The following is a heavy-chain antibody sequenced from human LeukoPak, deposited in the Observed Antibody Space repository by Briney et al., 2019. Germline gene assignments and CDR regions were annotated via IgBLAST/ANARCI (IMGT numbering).Heavy chain of an antibody. CDR3: AKDWDHDAFDI. Sequence: PRGSLRLSCAASGFTFSSYAMHWVRQAPGKGLEWVAVISYDGSNKYYADSVKGRFTISRDNSKNTLYLQMNSLRAEDTAVYYCAKDWDHDAFDIWGQGTTVTVSS. CDR2: ISYDGSNK. D-gene: IGHD1-26*01. J-gene: IGHJ3*02. V-gene: IGHV3-30*04. CDR1: GFTFSSYA.